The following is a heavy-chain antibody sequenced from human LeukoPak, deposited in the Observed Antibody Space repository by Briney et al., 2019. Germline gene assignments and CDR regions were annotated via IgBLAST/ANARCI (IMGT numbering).Heavy chain of an antibody. D-gene: IGHD6-13*01. CDR2: IYYSGST. Sequence: SETLSLTCTVSGGSISSGGYYWSWIRQHPGKGLEWIGYIYYSGSTYYNPSLKSRVTISVDTSKNQFSLKLSSVTAADTAVYYCARGSTRSSWYTDYWSQGTLVTVSS. J-gene: IGHJ4*02. V-gene: IGHV4-31*03. CDR3: ARGSTRSSWYTDY. CDR1: GGSISSGGYY.